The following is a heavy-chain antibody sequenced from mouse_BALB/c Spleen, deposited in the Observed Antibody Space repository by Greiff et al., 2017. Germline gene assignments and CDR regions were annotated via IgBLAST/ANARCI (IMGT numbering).Heavy chain of an antibody. CDR2: ISDGGSYT. V-gene: IGHV5-4*02. CDR1: GFTFSDYY. J-gene: IGHJ4*01. CDR3: ARGGGNYESYYAMDY. D-gene: IGHD2-1*01. Sequence: DVKLVESGGGLVKPGGSLKLSCAASGFTFSDYYMYWVRQTPEKRLEWVATISDGGSYTYYPDSVKGRFTISRDNAKNNLYLQMSSLKSEDTAMYYCARGGGNYESYYAMDYWGQGTSVTVSS.